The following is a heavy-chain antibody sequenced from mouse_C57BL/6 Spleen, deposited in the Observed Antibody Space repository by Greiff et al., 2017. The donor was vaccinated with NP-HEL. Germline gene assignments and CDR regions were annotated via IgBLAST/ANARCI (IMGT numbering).Heavy chain of an antibody. CDR2: IYPGDGGT. CDR3: ARGGWEYAMDY. Sequence: QVQLQQSGPELVKPGASVKISCKASGYAFSSSWMNWVKQRPGKGLEWIGRIYPGDGGTNYNGKFKGKATLTADKSSSTAYMQLSSLTSEDSAVYFCARGGWEYAMDYWGQGTSVTVSS. D-gene: IGHD3-3*01. CDR1: GYAFSSSW. V-gene: IGHV1-82*01. J-gene: IGHJ4*01.